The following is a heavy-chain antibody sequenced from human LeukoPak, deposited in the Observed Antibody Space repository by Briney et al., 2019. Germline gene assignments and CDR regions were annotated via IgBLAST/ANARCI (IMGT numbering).Heavy chain of an antibody. CDR1: GYTFTSYW. J-gene: IGHJ4*02. D-gene: IGHD3/OR15-3a*01. CDR3: ARSSTAVDL. Sequence: GESLKISCEGSGYTFTSYWLVWVRQMPGKGLEWMGIIYPDDSDATYSPSFLGLVTISVDKSINTAYLQFHTLKASDTAMYYCARSSTAVDLWGQGTLVTVSS. V-gene: IGHV5-51*01. CDR2: IYPDDSDA.